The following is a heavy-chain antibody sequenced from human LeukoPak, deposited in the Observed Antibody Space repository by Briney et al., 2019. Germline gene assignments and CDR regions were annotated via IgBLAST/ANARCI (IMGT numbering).Heavy chain of an antibody. Sequence: SETLSLTCTVSGGSLSSGGYYWSWIRQHPGTGLEWIGYIYYSGSTYYNPSLKSRVTISVDTSKNQFSLKLSSVTAADTAVYYCARDYTIHSSSWYHWFDPWGQGTLVTVSS. CDR1: GGSLSSGGYY. CDR3: ARDYTIHSSSWYHWFDP. D-gene: IGHD6-13*01. J-gene: IGHJ5*02. CDR2: IYYSGST. V-gene: IGHV4-31*03.